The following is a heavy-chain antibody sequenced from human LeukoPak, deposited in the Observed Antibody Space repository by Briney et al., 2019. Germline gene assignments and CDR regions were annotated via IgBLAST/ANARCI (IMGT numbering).Heavy chain of an antibody. Sequence: GGSLRLSCAASGFTFSDYAMSWVRQAPGKGLEWVSSISGSYGTTYYADSVKGRFTISRDNSKNTLCLQMNSLRAEDTAVYYCANAPSSSWSLFVYWGQGTLVTVSS. D-gene: IGHD6-13*01. J-gene: IGHJ4*02. CDR1: GFTFSDYA. CDR2: ISGSYGTT. V-gene: IGHV3-23*01. CDR3: ANAPSSSWSLFVY.